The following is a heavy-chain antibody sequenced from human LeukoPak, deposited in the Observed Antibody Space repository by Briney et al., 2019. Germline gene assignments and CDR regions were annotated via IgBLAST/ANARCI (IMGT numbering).Heavy chain of an antibody. D-gene: IGHD4-17*01. CDR2: INPNSGGT. Sequence: GASVKVSCKASGYTFTSYGISWVRQAPGQGLEWMGWINPNSGGTNYAQKFQGRVTMTRDTSISTAYMELSRLTSDDTAVYYCARDNGEGFDPWGQGTLVTVSS. CDR3: ARDNGEGFDP. CDR1: GYTFTSYG. J-gene: IGHJ5*02. V-gene: IGHV1-2*02.